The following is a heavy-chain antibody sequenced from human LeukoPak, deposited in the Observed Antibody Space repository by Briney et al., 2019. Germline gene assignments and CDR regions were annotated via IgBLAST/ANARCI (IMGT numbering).Heavy chain of an antibody. CDR3: AKVLPEHYYYYGIDV. J-gene: IGHJ6*02. D-gene: IGHD1-14*01. V-gene: IGHV3-30*18. Sequence: GGSLRLSYAASGFTFSSYGMHWVRQAPGKGLEWVAVISYDGSNKYYADSVKGRFTISRDNSKNTLYLQMNSLRAEDTAVYYCAKVLPEHYYYYGIDVWGQGTTVTVSS. CDR2: ISYDGSNK. CDR1: GFTFSSYG.